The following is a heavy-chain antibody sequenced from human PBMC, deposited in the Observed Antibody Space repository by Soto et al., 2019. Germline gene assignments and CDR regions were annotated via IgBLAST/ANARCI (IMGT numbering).Heavy chain of an antibody. D-gene: IGHD3-22*01. Sequence: QLQLQESGSGLVKPSQTLSLTCAVSGGSISSGGYSWSWIRQPPGKGLEWIGYIYHSGSTYYNPSLKSRVTISVDRSKNQFSLKLSSVTAADMAVYYCARVAAHYYDSSGSAFDIWGQGTMVTVSS. CDR3: ARVAAHYYDSSGSAFDI. V-gene: IGHV4-30-2*01. CDR1: GGSISSGGYS. CDR2: IYHSGST. J-gene: IGHJ3*02.